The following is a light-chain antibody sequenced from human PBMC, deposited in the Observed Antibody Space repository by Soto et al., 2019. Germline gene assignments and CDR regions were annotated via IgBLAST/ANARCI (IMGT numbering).Light chain of an antibody. J-gene: IGKJ4*01. CDR3: QQYNSYLLT. V-gene: IGKV1-33*01. Sequence: DIQMTQSPSSLSASVGDRVTITCQASQDIRKFLNWYQQKPGKAPKLLINDASNLETGVPSRFSGSGSGTDFTFTINSLQPEDIATYYCQQYNSYLLTFGGGTKVDIK. CDR2: DAS. CDR1: QDIRKF.